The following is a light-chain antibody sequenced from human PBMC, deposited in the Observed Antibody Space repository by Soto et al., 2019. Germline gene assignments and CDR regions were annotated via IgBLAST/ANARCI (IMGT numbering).Light chain of an antibody. CDR1: RSDVGGYNY. V-gene: IGLV2-14*01. Sequence: QSALTQPASVSGSPVQSITISCTGTRSDVGGYNYVYWHQQHPGKAPKLMIYDVTNRPSGVSDRFSGSKSGNTASLTISGLQAEDEADYYCSSYTSSSTYVFGAGTKVTVL. J-gene: IGLJ1*01. CDR3: SSYTSSSTYV. CDR2: DVT.